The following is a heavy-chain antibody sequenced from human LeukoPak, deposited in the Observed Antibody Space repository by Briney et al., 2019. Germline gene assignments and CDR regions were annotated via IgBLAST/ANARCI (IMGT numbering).Heavy chain of an antibody. Sequence: GGSLRLSCAASGFTFSGYALSWFRQAPGRGLEGVAVISNDGSNKYYADSVKGRFTISRDNSKNTLYLQMNSLRAEDTAVYYCARDLDSSSSYYYYGMDVWGQGTTVTVSS. CDR3: ARDLDSSSSYYYYGMDV. J-gene: IGHJ6*02. D-gene: IGHD6-6*01. CDR1: GFTFSGYA. V-gene: IGHV3-30*04. CDR2: ISNDGSNK.